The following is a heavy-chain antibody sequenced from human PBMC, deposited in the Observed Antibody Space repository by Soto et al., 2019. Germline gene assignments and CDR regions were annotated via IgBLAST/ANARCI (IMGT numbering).Heavy chain of an antibody. CDR2: MYHSGNT. V-gene: IGHV4-30-2*01. J-gene: IGHJ5*02. Sequence: PSETLSLTCAVSGCSITSGGYSWGWIRQPPGQGLEWIGYMYHSGNTYYNPSLKGRVTISLDHSRNQFSLRLTSVTAADTAVYYCATRDCTNNVCHFPWGQGTLVTVSS. D-gene: IGHD2-8*01. CDR3: ATRDCTNNVCHFP. CDR1: GCSITSGGYS.